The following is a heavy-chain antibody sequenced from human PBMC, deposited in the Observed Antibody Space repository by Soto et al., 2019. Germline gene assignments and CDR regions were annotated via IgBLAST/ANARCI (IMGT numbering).Heavy chain of an antibody. CDR3: AKDPLYYDSSGTIDS. CDR1: GFTFSSYA. Sequence: GGSLSLSCAASGFTFSSYAMSWVRQAPGKGLEWVSAISGSGGSTYYADSVKGRFTISRDNSKNTLYLQMNSLRAEDTAVYYCAKDPLYYDSSGTIDSWGQGTLVTVSS. J-gene: IGHJ4*02. V-gene: IGHV3-23*01. D-gene: IGHD3-22*01. CDR2: ISGSGGST.